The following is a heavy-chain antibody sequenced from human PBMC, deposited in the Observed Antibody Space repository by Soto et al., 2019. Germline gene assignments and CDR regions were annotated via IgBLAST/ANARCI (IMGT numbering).Heavy chain of an antibody. CDR3: AKDRVLTHRPGGYMDV. CDR2: ISGSGGST. J-gene: IGHJ6*03. Sequence: GWSLRLSCAASGFTFSSYAMSWVRQAPGKGLGWVSAISGSGGSTYYADSVKGRFTISRDNSKNTLYLQMNSLRAEDTAVYYCAKDRVLTHRPGGYMDVWGKGTTVTVSS. D-gene: IGHD2-8*01. CDR1: GFTFSSYA. V-gene: IGHV3-23*01.